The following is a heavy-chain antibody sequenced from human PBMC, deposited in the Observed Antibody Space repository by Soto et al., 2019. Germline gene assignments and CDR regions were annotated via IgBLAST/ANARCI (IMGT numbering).Heavy chain of an antibody. CDR3: AKDLDYYDSSGSTPLFDY. J-gene: IGHJ4*02. CDR2: ISGSGGST. Sequence: GGSLRLSCAASGFTLSSYAMSWVRQAPGKGLEWVSAISGSGGSTYYADSVKGRFTISRDNSKNTLYLQMNSLRAEDTAVYYCAKDLDYYDSSGSTPLFDYWGQGTLVTAPQ. D-gene: IGHD3-22*01. V-gene: IGHV3-23*01. CDR1: GFTLSSYA.